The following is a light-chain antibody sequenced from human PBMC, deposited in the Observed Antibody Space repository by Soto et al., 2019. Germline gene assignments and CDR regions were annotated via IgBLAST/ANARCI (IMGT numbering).Light chain of an antibody. J-gene: IGLJ3*02. CDR1: SSNFGSNT. V-gene: IGLV1-44*01. CDR3: AGWDDRLNGWV. Sequence: QSVLTQPPSASGTPGQRVTISCSGSSSNFGSNTVHWYQQLPGTAPKLLIYSNHQRPSGVPDRFSGSKSGTSASLAISGLQSEDEADYYCAGWDDRLNGWVFGGGTQLTVL. CDR2: SNH.